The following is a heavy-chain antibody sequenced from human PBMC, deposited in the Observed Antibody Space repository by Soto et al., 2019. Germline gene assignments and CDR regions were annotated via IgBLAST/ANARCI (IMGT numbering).Heavy chain of an antibody. J-gene: IGHJ3*02. Sequence: QVQLQESGPGLVKPSETLSLTCTVSGGSISSYYWSWIRQPPGKGLEWIGYIYYSGSTNYNPSLKSRVTISVDTSKNQFSVKLSSVTAADTAVYYCARHKRQWLPLGAFDIWGQGTMVTVSS. D-gene: IGHD6-19*01. V-gene: IGHV4-59*08. CDR1: GGSISSYY. CDR2: IYYSGST. CDR3: ARHKRQWLPLGAFDI.